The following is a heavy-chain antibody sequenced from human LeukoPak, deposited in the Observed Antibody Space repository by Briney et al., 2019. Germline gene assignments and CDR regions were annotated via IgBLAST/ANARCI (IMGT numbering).Heavy chain of an antibody. D-gene: IGHD3-10*01. CDR1: GFTFSSYS. CDR2: ISSSSSYI. J-gene: IGHJ4*02. V-gene: IGHV3-21*01. Sequence: GGSLRLSCAASGFTFSSYSMNWVRQAPGKGLEWVSPISSSSSYIYYADSVKGRFTISRDNAKNSLYLQMNSLRAEDTAVYYCARAPGSATSLNFDYWGQGTLVTVSS. CDR3: ARAPGSATSLNFDY.